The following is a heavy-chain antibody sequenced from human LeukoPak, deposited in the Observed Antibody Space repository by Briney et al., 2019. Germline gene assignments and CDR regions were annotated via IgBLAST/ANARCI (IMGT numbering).Heavy chain of an antibody. Sequence: SETLSLTCAVYGGSFSGYYWSWIRQPPGKGLEWIGEINHSGSTNYNPSLKSRVTISVDTSKNQFSLKLSSVTAADTAVYYCARGVTIFSYMDVWGKGTTVTVSS. CDR2: INHSGST. V-gene: IGHV4-34*01. D-gene: IGHD3-9*01. CDR3: ARGVTIFSYMDV. J-gene: IGHJ6*03. CDR1: GGSFSGYY.